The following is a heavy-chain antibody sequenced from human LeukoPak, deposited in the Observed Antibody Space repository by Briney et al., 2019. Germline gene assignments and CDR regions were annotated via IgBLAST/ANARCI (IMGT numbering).Heavy chain of an antibody. CDR2: INSDGSST. CDR3: ASLSMVTPFDY. CDR1: GFTFSNYW. V-gene: IGHV3-74*01. D-gene: IGHD4-17*01. J-gene: IGHJ4*02. Sequence: PGGSLRLSCAASGFTFSNYWMHWVRHAQGKGLGGVSRINSDGSSTSYADSVKGRFTISRDNAKNTLYLQMNSLRAEDTAVYYCASLSMVTPFDYWGQGTLVTVSS.